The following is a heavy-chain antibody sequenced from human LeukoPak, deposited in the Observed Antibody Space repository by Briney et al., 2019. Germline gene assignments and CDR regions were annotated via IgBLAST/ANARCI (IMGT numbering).Heavy chain of an antibody. J-gene: IGHJ4*02. V-gene: IGHV3-23*01. Sequence: GGSLRLSCAASGFSFSNYAMSWVRQAPGKGLEWVSGISGSGANTHYADSVKGRFTISRDNAKNSLYLQMNSLRAEDTAVYYCARDGYDILTGYLYYFDYWGQGTLVTVSS. D-gene: IGHD3-9*01. CDR3: ARDGYDILTGYLYYFDY. CDR2: ISGSGANT. CDR1: GFSFSNYA.